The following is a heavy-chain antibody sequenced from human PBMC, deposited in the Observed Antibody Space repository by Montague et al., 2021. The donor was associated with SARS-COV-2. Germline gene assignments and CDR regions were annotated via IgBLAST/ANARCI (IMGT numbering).Heavy chain of an antibody. CDR2: YN. J-gene: IGHJ3*02. CDR3: ARGWNYAFDI. Sequence: YNDYAVSVKSRVIINPDTSKNQFSLHLNSVTPEDTAVYYCARGWNYAFDIWSQGTMVTVSS. V-gene: IGHV6-1*01. D-gene: IGHD1-7*01.